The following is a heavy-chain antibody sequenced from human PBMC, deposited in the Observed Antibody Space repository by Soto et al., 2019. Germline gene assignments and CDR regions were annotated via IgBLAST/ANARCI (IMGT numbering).Heavy chain of an antibody. J-gene: IGHJ4*02. CDR1: GYTFTSYA. CDR2: INAGNGNT. V-gene: IGHV1-3*01. Sequence: ASVKVSCKASGYTFTSYAMHWVRQAPGQRLEWMGWINAGNGNTKYSQKFQGRVTITRDTSASTAYMELSSLRSEDTAVYYCARDGGDDSSGYYWSYFDYWGQGTLVTVSS. CDR3: ARDGGDDSSGYYWSYFDY. D-gene: IGHD3-22*01.